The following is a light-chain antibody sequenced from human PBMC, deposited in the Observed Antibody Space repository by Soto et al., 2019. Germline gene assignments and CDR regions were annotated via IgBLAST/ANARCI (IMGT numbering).Light chain of an antibody. CDR2: DVT. CDR3: SSYTTNNTVV. V-gene: IGLV2-14*03. Sequence: QSALTQPASVSGSPGQSITISCTGTSSDVGGYDYVSWYQQHPGKAPKVLIYDVTNRPSGVSIRFSGSKSGNTASLTISGLQAEAEARYYCSSYTTNNTVVFGGGTKLTVL. J-gene: IGLJ2*01. CDR1: SSDVGGYDY.